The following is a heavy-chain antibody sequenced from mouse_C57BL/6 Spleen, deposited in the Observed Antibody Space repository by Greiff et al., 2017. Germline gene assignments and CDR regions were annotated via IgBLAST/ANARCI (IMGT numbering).Heavy chain of an antibody. CDR3: ASYSNFDY. J-gene: IGHJ2*01. CDR1: GFTFSSYT. D-gene: IGHD2-5*01. V-gene: IGHV5-9*01. CDR2: ISGGGGNT. Sequence: EVTVVASGGGLVKPGGSLKLSCAASGFTFSSYTMSWVRQTPEKRLEWVATISGGGGNTYYPDSVKGRFTISRDNAKNTLYLQMSSLRSEDTALYYCASYSNFDYWGQGTTLTVSS.